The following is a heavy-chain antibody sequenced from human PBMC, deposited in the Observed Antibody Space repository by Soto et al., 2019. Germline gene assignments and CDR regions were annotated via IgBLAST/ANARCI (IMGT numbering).Heavy chain of an antibody. CDR2: INPKSGGT. D-gene: IGHD2-8*01. V-gene: IGHV1-2*04. CDR3: ARGDSTDCSNGVCSFFYNHDMDV. Sequence: ASVKVSCKASGYSFTDYHIHWVRQAPGQGLEWLGRINPKSGGTSTAQKFQGWVTMTTDTSISTASMELTRLISDDTAIYYCARGDSTDCSNGVCSFFYNHDMDVWGQGTTVTSP. CDR1: GYSFTDYH. J-gene: IGHJ6*02.